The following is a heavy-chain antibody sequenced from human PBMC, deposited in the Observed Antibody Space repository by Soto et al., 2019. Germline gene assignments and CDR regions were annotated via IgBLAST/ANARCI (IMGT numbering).Heavy chain of an antibody. Sequence: EVQLVESGGGLVQPGGSLRLSCEASGFTVNYNYISWVRHAPGKGLDWVSAIYSGGATYYADSVKGRFTVSRDNSRNTVELNMNSLRTKDTAMYFCARGILDDYGDFGGTFYLWGQGTMVTVSS. CDR1: GFTVNYNY. J-gene: IGHJ3*01. V-gene: IGHV3-66*01. CDR3: ARGILDDYGDFGGTFYL. CDR2: IYSGGAT. D-gene: IGHD4-17*01.